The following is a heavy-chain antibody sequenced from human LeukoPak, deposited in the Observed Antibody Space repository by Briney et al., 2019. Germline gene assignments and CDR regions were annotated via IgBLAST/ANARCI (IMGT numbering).Heavy chain of an antibody. D-gene: IGHD3-10*01. CDR3: AKSRSGNSGSVDF. CDR1: GFTVSSNY. Sequence: GGSLRLSCAASGFTVSSNYMSWVRQAPGKGLEWVSRISVGGGTTYYADSVKGRFIISRDDSKNTLYLQMNSLRAEDTAVYSCAKSRSGNSGSVDFWGQGTLVTVSS. V-gene: IGHV3-23*01. J-gene: IGHJ4*02. CDR2: ISVGGGTT.